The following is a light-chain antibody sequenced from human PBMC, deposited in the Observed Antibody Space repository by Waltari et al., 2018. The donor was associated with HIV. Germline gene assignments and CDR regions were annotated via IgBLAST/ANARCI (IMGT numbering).Light chain of an antibody. J-gene: IGLJ2*01. CDR3: AAWDDSLNALL. V-gene: IGLV1-44*01. Sequence: QSVLTQPPSASGTPGQRVTIPFSGSSSNIGTDVVNWYQQLPGTAPKLLIYSNNHRPSGVPDRFSGSKSGTSASLAISGLQSEDEAAYYCAAWDDSLNALLFGGGTKLTVL. CDR1: SSNIGTDV. CDR2: SNN.